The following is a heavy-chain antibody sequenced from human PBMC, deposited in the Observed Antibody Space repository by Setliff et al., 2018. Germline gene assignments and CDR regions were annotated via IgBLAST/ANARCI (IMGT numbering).Heavy chain of an antibody. CDR1: GGSLSSYNY. J-gene: IGHJ6*03. Sequence: PSETLSLTCTVSGGSLSSYNYWSWIRQPAGKGLEWIGQIYTDGSTNYNPSLKSRVTISVDKSKNQFSLKLSSVTAADTAVYYCAREGRSSISGWYMDVWGRGTTVTAP. D-gene: IGHD3-3*02. CDR2: IYTDGST. CDR3: AREGRSSISGWYMDV. V-gene: IGHV4-61*09.